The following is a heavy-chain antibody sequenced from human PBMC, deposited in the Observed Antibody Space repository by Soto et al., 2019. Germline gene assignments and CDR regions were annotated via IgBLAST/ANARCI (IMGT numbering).Heavy chain of an antibody. CDR2: IIPILGIA. V-gene: IGHV1-69*08. CDR3: ARDIIVGSAGAH. J-gene: IGHJ4*02. Sequence: QVQLVQSGAEVKKPGSSVKVSCKASGGTFSSYTISWVRQAPGQGLEWMGRIIPILGIANYAQKFQGRVTITADKSTCTAYMEMSRLRSEDTAVYYCARDIIVGSAGAHWGQGTLVTVSS. D-gene: IGHD2-15*01. CDR1: GGTFSSYT.